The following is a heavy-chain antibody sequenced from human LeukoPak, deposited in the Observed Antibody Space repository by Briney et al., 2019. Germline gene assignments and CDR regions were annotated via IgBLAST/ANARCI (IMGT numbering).Heavy chain of an antibody. Sequence: PSETLSLTCTVSGYSISSGYYWGWIRQPPGKGLEWIGNIYHSGTTYYNPSLKSRVTISVDTSKNQFSLNLSSVTAADTAVYYCARVWSVVGSGYPDYWGQGTLVTVPS. CDR2: IYHSGTT. J-gene: IGHJ4*02. CDR1: GYSISSGYY. V-gene: IGHV4-38-2*02. D-gene: IGHD6-25*01. CDR3: ARVWSVVGSGYPDY.